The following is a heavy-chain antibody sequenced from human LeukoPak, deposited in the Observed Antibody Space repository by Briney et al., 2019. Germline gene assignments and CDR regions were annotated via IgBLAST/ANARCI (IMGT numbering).Heavy chain of an antibody. CDR1: GGSISSYY. V-gene: IGHV4-59*01. Sequence: SETLSLTCTVSGGSISSYYWSWIRQPPGKGLEWIGYIYYSGSTNYNPSLKSRVTISVDTSKNQFSLKLSSVTAADTAVDYCTRGSIAYYYMDVWGKGTTVTISS. CDR2: IYYSGST. J-gene: IGHJ6*03. D-gene: IGHD3-22*01. CDR3: TRGSIAYYYMDV.